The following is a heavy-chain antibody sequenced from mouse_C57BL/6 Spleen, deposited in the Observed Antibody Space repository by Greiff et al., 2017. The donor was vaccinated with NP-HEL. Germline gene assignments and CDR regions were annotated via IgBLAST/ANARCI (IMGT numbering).Heavy chain of an antibody. J-gene: IGHJ1*03. Sequence: QVQLQQPGAELVMPGASVKLSCKASGYTFTSYWMHWVKQRPGQGLEWIGEIDPSDSYTNYNQKFKGKSTLTVDKSSSTAYMQLSSLTSEDSAVYYCARGLGLHWYFDVWGTRTTVTVSS. CDR2: IDPSDSYT. CDR3: ARGLGLHWYFDV. V-gene: IGHV1-69*01. D-gene: IGHD4-1*01. CDR1: GYTFTSYW.